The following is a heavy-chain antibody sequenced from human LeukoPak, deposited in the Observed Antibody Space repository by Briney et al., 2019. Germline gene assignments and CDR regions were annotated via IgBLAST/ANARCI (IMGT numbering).Heavy chain of an antibody. CDR3: ARLDWGYSYALFDY. CDR2: IYSSGST. J-gene: IGHJ4*02. V-gene: IGHV4-59*08. D-gene: IGHD5-18*01. Sequence: SSETLSLTCIVSGGSISSYYWSWIRQPPGKGLEWIGYIYSSGSTKYNPSLKSRVTISVDTSKNQFSLKMSSVTAADTAVYYCARLDWGYSYALFDYWGQGTLVTVSS. CDR1: GGSISSYY.